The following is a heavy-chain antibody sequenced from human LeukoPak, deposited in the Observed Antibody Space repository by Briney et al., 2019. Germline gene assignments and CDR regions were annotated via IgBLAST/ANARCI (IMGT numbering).Heavy chain of an antibody. CDR3: AKEGSTSSRHFDY. CDR2: ISGSGGST. D-gene: IGHD2-2*01. V-gene: IGHV3-23*01. Sequence: GGSLRPSCTASGFSFSTYAMNWVRQAPGKGLEWVSAISGSGGSTYYADSVKGRFTISGDNSKNTLYLQMNSLRAEDTAVYYCAKEGSTSSRHFDYWGQGTLVNVSS. J-gene: IGHJ4*02. CDR1: GFSFSTYA.